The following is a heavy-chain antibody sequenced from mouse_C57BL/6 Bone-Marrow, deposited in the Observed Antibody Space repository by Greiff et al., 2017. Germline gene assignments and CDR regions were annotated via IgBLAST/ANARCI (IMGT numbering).Heavy chain of an antibody. CDR1: GFTFSDYG. Sequence: EVQGVESGGGLVQPGGSLKLSCAASGFTFSDYGMAWVRQAPRKGPEWVAFISNLAYSIYYADTVTGRFTISGENAKNTLYLEMSSLRSEDTAMYYCARQVGQGFDYWGQGTTLTVSS. CDR3: ARQVGQGFDY. V-gene: IGHV5-15*01. J-gene: IGHJ2*01. CDR2: ISNLAYSI. D-gene: IGHD3-3*01.